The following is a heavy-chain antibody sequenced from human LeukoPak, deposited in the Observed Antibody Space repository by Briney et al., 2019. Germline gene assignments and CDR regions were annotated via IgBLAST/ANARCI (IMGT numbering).Heavy chain of an antibody. CDR1: GDSVNDYY. CDR3: ARGGARGSSAFDV. V-gene: IGHV4-59*02. J-gene: IGHJ3*01. CDR2: IYYSGST. Sequence: SETLSLTCTVSGDSVNDYYWNWIRQPPGKGLEWIGYIYYSGSTDYNPSLKSRVTMSVDTSKNQFSLKLNSVTAAGTAVYYCARGGARGSSAFDVWGQGTMVIVSA. D-gene: IGHD3-10*01.